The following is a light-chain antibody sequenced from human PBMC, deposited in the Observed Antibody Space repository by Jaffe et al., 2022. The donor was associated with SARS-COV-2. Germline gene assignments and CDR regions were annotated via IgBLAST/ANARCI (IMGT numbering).Light chain of an antibody. V-gene: IGLV1-40*01. Sequence: QSVLTQPPSVSGAPGQRVTISCTGSSSNIGAGFDVQWYQQLPGTAPKLLIYGNTNRPSGVPERFSGSKSATSASLAVSGLQAEDEADYYCQSYDRSLTAFVFGSGTKVTVL. J-gene: IGLJ1*01. CDR2: GNT. CDR1: SSNIGAGFD. CDR3: QSYDRSLTAFV.